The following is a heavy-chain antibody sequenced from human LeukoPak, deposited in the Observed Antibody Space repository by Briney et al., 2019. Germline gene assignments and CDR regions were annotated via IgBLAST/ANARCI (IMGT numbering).Heavy chain of an antibody. J-gene: IGHJ4*02. V-gene: IGHV3-33*01. CDR3: ARRKAYGDYEFDY. CDR1: GFTFSSYG. D-gene: IGHD4-17*01. CDR2: IWYDGSNK. Sequence: GGSLRLSCAASGFTFSSYGTHWVRQAPGKGLEWVAVIWYDGSNKYYADSVKGRFTISRDNSKNTLYLQMNSLRAEDTAVYYCARRKAYGDYEFDYWGQGTLVTVSS.